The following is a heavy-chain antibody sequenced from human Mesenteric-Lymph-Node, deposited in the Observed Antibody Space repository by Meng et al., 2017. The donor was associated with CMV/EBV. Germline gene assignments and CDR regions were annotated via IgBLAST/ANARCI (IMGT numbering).Heavy chain of an antibody. J-gene: IGHJ4*02. CDR1: GFTFSNYA. CDR2: IYGGGST. V-gene: IGHV3-53*01. Sequence: LRLSCAASGFTFSNYAMNWVRQAPGKGLECVSVIYGGGSTYYADSVEGRFTISRDNSKNTLYLQMTSLRVGDTAVYYCARGQGSIDFWGQGTLVTVSS. CDR3: ARGQGSIDF.